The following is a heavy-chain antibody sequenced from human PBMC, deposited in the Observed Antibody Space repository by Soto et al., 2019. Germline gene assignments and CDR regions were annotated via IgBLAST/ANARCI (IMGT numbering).Heavy chain of an antibody. D-gene: IGHD3-9*01. CDR3: ARGGLRYFDWLLSSYYFDY. Sequence: QVQLVQSGAEVKKPGASVKVSCKASGYTFTGYYMHWVRQAPGKGLEWVAVISYDGSNKYYADSVKGRFTISRDNSKNTLYLQMNSLRAEDTAVYYCARGGLRYFDWLLSSYYFDYWGQGTLVTVSS. CDR1: GYTFTGYY. J-gene: IGHJ4*02. CDR2: ISYDGSNK. V-gene: IGHV3-30-3*01.